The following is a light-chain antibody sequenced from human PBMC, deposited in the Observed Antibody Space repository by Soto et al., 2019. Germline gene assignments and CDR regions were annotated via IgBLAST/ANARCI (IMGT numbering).Light chain of an antibody. CDR2: GAS. CDR3: QQYKNWPL. J-gene: IGKJ5*01. CDR1: QSVSSH. Sequence: IVMTPSPATPSVSPGERVNLSCTTSQSVSSHVAWYQQKPGQAPRLLLYGASTRATGIPARFSGSGGGTDFTLTISSVQSEDFAVYYCQQYKNWPLFGQGTRLEIK. V-gene: IGKV3-15*01.